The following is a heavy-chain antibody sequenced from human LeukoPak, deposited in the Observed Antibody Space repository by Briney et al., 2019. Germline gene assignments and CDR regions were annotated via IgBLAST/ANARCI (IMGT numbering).Heavy chain of an antibody. CDR2: ISYDGSNE. J-gene: IGHJ4*02. CDR3: ARDRRYDILTGFSNLFDY. D-gene: IGHD3-9*01. Sequence: PGGSLRLSCTASGFTFSSYGMHWVRQAPGKGLEWVAVISYDGSNEYYADSVKGRFTISRDNSKNTVYLQMNSLRGEDTAVYYCARDRRYDILTGFSNLFDYWGQGTLVTVAS. V-gene: IGHV3-30*03. CDR1: GFTFSSYG.